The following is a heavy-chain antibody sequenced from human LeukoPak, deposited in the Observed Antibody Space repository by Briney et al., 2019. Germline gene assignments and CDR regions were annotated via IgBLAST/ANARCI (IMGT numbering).Heavy chain of an antibody. Sequence: GSLRLSCAASGFRFSSWWMSWVRQAPGKGLEWVANIKQDGNEKYYVDSVKGRFTISGDNDKNSLYLQMNSLRAEDTAVYYCVREDRSCYYYWGQGTLVTVSS. CDR1: GFRFSSWW. D-gene: IGHD2-15*01. CDR2: IKQDGNEK. V-gene: IGHV3-7*03. J-gene: IGHJ4*02. CDR3: VREDRSCYYY.